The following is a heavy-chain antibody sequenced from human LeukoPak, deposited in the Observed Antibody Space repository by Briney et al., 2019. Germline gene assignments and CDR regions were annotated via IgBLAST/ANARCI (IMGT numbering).Heavy chain of an antibody. CDR1: SYPFTRYG. D-gene: IGHD6-13*01. CDR2: INPNSGGT. V-gene: IGHV1-2*02. CDR3: ARGAIGAAAAGTGSDY. J-gene: IGHJ4*02. Sequence: ASVKVSCKASSYPFTRYGISWVRQAPGQGLEWMGWINPNSGGTNYAQKFQGRVTMTRDTSISTAYMELSRLRSDDTAVYYCARGAIGAAAAGTGSDYWGQGTLVTVSS.